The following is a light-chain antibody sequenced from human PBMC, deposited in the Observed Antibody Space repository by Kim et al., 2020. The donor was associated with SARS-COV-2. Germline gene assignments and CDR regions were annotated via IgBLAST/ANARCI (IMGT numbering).Light chain of an antibody. J-gene: IGKJ5*01. V-gene: IGKV1-39*01. Sequence: DIQMTQSPSSLSASVGDRVTITCRASQGILYLNWYQQKQGKAPKLLIYAASNLQSGVPSRFSGSGLGTDFTLTINNLQPEDVGTYYCQQIYNTPITFGQGTRLEIK. CDR1: QGILY. CDR2: AAS. CDR3: QQIYNTPIT.